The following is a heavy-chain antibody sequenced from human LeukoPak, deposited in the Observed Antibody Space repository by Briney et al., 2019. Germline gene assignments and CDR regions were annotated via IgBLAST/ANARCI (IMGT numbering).Heavy chain of an antibody. V-gene: IGHV4-38-2*02. CDR1: GYSISSGYY. CDR3: ARVSGDYFDY. D-gene: IGHD1-26*01. CDR2: IYHSGST. J-gene: IGHJ4*02. Sequence: PSETLSLTCTVSGYSISSGYYWGWIRQLPGKGLEWIGSIYHSGSTYYNPSLKSRVTISVDTSKNQFSLKLSSVTAADTAVYYCARVSGDYFDYWGQGTLVTVSS.